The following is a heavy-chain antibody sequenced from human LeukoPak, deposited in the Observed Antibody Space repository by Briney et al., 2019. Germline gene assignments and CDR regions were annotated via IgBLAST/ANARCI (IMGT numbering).Heavy chain of an antibody. J-gene: IGHJ5*02. Sequence: GSLRLSCAASGFSFSSYWMSWVRQAPGKGLEWIGSIYHSGRTYYNPSLKSRVTISVDTSKNQFSLKLSSVTAADTAVYYCAREGDSSSVGWFDPWGQGTLVTVSS. V-gene: IGHV4-4*02. D-gene: IGHD6-13*01. CDR1: GFSFSSYW. CDR3: AREGDSSSVGWFDP. CDR2: IYHSGRT.